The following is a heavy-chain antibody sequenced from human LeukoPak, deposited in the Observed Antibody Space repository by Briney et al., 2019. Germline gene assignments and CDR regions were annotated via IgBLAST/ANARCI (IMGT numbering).Heavy chain of an antibody. CDR1: GFTFSSYA. CDR3: AKDAWGYSYGHSDY. J-gene: IGHJ4*02. D-gene: IGHD5-18*01. CDR2: ISASGGST. V-gene: IGHV3-23*01. Sequence: GGSLRPSCAASGFTFSSYAMNWVRQAPGKGLEWVSTISASGGSTYYADSVKSRFTISRDNSKTTLYLQMNSLRAEDTAVYYCAKDAWGYSYGHSDYWGQGTLVTVSS.